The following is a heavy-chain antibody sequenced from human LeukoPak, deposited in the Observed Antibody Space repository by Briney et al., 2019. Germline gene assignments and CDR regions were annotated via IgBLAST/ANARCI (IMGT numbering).Heavy chain of an antibody. CDR1: GYIFTNYR. Sequence: GESLKISCRASGYIFTNYRVAWVLQMPGKGLEWMGIIYPGDSETTYSPSFQGQVTISVDKSLTTAYLQWNTLKASDTAMYYCARNYGSGTFDIWGQGTMVTVSS. V-gene: IGHV5-51*01. CDR3: ARNYGSGTFDI. J-gene: IGHJ3*02. D-gene: IGHD3-10*01. CDR2: IYPGDSET.